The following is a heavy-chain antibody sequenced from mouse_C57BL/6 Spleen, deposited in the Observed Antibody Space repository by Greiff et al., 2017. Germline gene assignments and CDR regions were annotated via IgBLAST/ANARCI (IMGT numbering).Heavy chain of an antibody. CDR2: IHPNSGST. CDR3: ASYYSNAMDY. Sequence: VKLQQPGAELVKPGASVKLSCKASGYTFTSYWMHWVKQRPGQGLEWIGMIHPNSGSTNYNEKFKSKATLTVDKSSSTAYMQLSSLTSEDSAVYYCASYYSNAMDYWGQGTSVTVSS. D-gene: IGHD2-5*01. CDR1: GYTFTSYW. J-gene: IGHJ4*01. V-gene: IGHV1-64*01.